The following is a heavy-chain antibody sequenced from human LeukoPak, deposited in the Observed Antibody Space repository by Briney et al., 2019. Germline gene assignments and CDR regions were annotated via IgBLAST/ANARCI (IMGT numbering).Heavy chain of an antibody. CDR3: ARGLGLDY. V-gene: IGHV4-34*01. Sequence: PSETLSLTCAVYGGPFSGYYWSWIRQPPGKGLEWIGEINHSGSTNYNPSLKSRVTISVDTSKNQFSLKLSSVTAADTAVYYCARGLGLDYWGQGTLVTVSS. CDR1: GGPFSGYY. D-gene: IGHD7-27*01. CDR2: INHSGST. J-gene: IGHJ4*02.